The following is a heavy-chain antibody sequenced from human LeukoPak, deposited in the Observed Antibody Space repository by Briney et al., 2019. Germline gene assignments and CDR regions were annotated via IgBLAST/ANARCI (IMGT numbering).Heavy chain of an antibody. CDR3: ARDPSRVTGTVRGGAGLFLAPRYFDY. J-gene: IGHJ4*02. Sequence: PSETLSLTCTVSGGSISSSSYYWGWIRQPPGKGLEWIGSIYHSGSTYYNPSLKSRVTISVDTSKNQFSLKLSSVTAADTAVYYCARDPSRVTGTVRGGAGLFLAPRYFDYWGQGTLVTVSS. CDR1: GGSISSSSYY. V-gene: IGHV4-39*07. D-gene: IGHD1-7*01. CDR2: IYHSGST.